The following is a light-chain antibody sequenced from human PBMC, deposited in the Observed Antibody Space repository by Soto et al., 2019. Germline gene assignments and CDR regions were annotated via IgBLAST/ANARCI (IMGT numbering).Light chain of an antibody. CDR2: DDN. CDR3: HSYDSDNVI. Sequence: NFMLTQPHSVSESPGKTVTISCTRSSGSIASNYVQWYQQRPGSAPTSVIYDDNQRPSGVTDRFSGSIDSSSNSASLTLSGLKTEDEADYYCHSYDSDNVIFGGGTKVTVL. CDR1: SGSIASNY. V-gene: IGLV6-57*04. J-gene: IGLJ2*01.